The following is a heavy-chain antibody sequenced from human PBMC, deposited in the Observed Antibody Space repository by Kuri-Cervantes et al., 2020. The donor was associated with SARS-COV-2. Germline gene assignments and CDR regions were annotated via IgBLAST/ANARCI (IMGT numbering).Heavy chain of an antibody. Sequence: GESLKISCAASGFTFSVYDMHWVRQATGKGLEWVSAIGTSGDTYYPGSVKGRFTISRENAKNSLYLQMNSLRAEDTAVYYCARATSGWEAGDAFDIWGQGTMVTVSS. CDR1: GFTFSVYD. V-gene: IGHV3-13*01. CDR3: ARATSGWEAGDAFDI. CDR2: IGTSGDT. J-gene: IGHJ3*02. D-gene: IGHD6-19*01.